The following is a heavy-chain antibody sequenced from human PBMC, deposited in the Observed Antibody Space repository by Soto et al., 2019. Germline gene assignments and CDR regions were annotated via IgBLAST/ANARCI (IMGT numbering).Heavy chain of an antibody. CDR1: GGSFSGYY. CDR3: ARGRRFSVAGFFDY. V-gene: IGHV4-34*01. J-gene: IGHJ4*02. CDR2: INHSGST. Sequence: SETLSLTCAVYGGSFSGYYWSWIRQPPGKGLEWIGEINHSGSTNYNPSLKSRVTISVDTSENQFSLKLSSVTAADTAVYYCARGRRFSVAGFFDYWGQGTLVTVSS. D-gene: IGHD6-19*01.